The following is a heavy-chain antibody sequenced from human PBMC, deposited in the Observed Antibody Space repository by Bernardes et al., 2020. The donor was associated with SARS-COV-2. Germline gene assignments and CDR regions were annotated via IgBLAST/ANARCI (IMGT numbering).Heavy chain of an antibody. J-gene: IGHJ5*02. CDR2: IKKDGTVR. CDR1: EMSISNFW. CDR3: RIGHYADL. Sequence: GVLRLSCAVYEMSISNFWMSWVRQGPGKGLEWVAKIKKDGTVRDYVDTVKGRFSISRDNTRNQVYLQMNALRVEDTGTYYCRIGHYADLWGQGTLITVTS. V-gene: IGHV3-7*01. D-gene: IGHD4-17*01.